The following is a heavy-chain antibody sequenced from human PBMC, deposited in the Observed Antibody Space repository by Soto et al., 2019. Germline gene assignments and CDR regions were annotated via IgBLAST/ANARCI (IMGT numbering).Heavy chain of an antibody. Sequence: GGSLRLSCAASGFTFSSYVMHWVRQAPGKGLEWVAVISYDVTNKHYADSVKGRFTVSRENSNNTLSLQMNSLRAEDTAVYYCARGSAMTLLALYYFYGLDAWGQGTTVTVSS. CDR1: GFTFSSYV. J-gene: IGHJ6*02. V-gene: IGHV3-30-3*01. CDR3: ARGSAMTLLALYYFYGLDA. D-gene: IGHD2-15*01. CDR2: ISYDVTNK.